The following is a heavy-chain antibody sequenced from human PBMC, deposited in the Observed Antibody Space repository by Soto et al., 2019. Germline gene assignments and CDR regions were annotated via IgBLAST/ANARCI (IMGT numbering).Heavy chain of an antibody. CDR3: AKXXXAXXXIXXXXMXX. CDR2: ISWNSGSI. Sequence: EVQLVESGGGLVQPGRSLRLSCAASGFTFDDYAMHWVRQAPGKGLEWVSGISWNSGSIGYADSVKGRFTISRDNAKNSLYLQMNXLRAXXTALXXXAKXXXAXXXIXXXXMXXWGQGTTVTVSS. CDR1: GFTFDDYA. J-gene: IGHJ6*02. V-gene: IGHV3-9*01.